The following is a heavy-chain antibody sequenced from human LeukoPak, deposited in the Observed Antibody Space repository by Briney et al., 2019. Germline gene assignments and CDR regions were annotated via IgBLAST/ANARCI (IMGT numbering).Heavy chain of an antibody. J-gene: IGHJ5*02. CDR3: ARDREPARVYYDSSGYSNWFDP. CDR1: GFTFNDYG. CDR2: ISYDGSNI. D-gene: IGHD3-22*01. Sequence: GRSLRLSCAASGFTFNDYGMPWVRQAPGKGPEWVAVISYDGSNINYADSVRGRFTISRDNSKNTLYLQMNSLRAEDTAVYYFARDREPARVYYDSSGYSNWFDPWGQGTLVTVSS. V-gene: IGHV3-30*03.